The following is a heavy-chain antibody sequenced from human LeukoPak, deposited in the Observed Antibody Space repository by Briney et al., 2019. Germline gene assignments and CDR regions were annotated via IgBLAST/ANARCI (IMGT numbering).Heavy chain of an antibody. D-gene: IGHD1-26*01. J-gene: IGHJ2*01. V-gene: IGHV3-23*01. CDR1: GFTFSSYA. CDR2: ISGSGGST. Sequence: GGSLRLSCAASGFTFSSYAMSWVRQAPGKGLEWVSAISGSGGSTYYADSVKGRFSISRDSSKNTLFLHMNTLRAEDTAIYYCAKDRTVGASYWYFDLWGRGTLVTVSS. CDR3: AKDRTVGASYWYFDL.